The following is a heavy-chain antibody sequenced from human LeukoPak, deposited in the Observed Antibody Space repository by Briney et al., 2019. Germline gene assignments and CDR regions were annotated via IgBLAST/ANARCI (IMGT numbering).Heavy chain of an antibody. CDR2: ISYDGSNK. CDR3: ARGDPDYQHLPYYYYMDV. D-gene: IGHD3-3*02. Sequence: GRSLRLSCAASGFTFSSYAMHWVRQAPGKGLGWVAVISYDGSNKYYADSVKGRFTISRDNSKNTLYLQMNSLRAEDTAVYYCARGDPDYQHLPYYYYMDVWGKGTTVTVSS. J-gene: IGHJ6*03. V-gene: IGHV3-30-3*01. CDR1: GFTFSSYA.